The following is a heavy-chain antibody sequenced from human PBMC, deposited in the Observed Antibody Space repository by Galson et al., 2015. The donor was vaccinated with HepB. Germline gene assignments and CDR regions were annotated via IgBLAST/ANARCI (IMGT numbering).Heavy chain of an antibody. CDR2: IVVGSGNT. V-gene: IGHV1-58*02. Sequence: SVKVSCKASGFTFTSSAMQWVRQARGQRLEWIGWIVVGSGNTNYAQKFQERVTITRDMSTSTAYMELSSLRSEDTAVYYCATPAVPAASDYYYYGMDVWGQGTTVTVSS. CDR3: ATPAVPAASDYYYYGMDV. D-gene: IGHD2-2*01. J-gene: IGHJ6*02. CDR1: GFTFTSSA.